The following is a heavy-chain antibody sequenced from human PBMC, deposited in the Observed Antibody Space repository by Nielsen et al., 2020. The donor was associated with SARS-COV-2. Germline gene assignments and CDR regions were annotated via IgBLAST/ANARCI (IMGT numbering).Heavy chain of an antibody. D-gene: IGHD6-13*01. CDR2: MNPNSGNT. V-gene: IGHV1-8*01. CDR3: ATGAAAGTQNWFDP. J-gene: IGHJ5*02. CDR1: GYTFTSYD. Sequence: ASVQVSCKASGYTFTSYDINWVRQATGQGLEWMGWMNPNSGNTGYAQKFQGRVTMTRNTSISTAYMELSSLRSEDTAVYYCATGAAAGTQNWFDPWGQGTLVTVSS.